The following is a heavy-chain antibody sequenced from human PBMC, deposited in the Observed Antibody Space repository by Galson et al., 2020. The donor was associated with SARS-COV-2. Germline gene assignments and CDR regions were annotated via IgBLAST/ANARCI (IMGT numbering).Heavy chain of an antibody. CDR2: INHSGRT. V-gene: IGHV4-34*01. CDR1: GGPSRGNY. CDR3: ERGDVVVPAARNFDY. Sequence: SNTLSPTFAVYGGPSRGNYCSWSAQPPGKGREWFGEINHSGRTNYNPSLKSPVTISVDTSKNQFSLKLSTVTAADTAVYYCERGDVVVPAARNFDYWGQGTLVTVSS. D-gene: IGHD2-2*01. J-gene: IGHJ4*02.